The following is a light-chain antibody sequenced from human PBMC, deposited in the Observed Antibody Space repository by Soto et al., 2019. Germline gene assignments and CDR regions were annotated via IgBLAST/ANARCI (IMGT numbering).Light chain of an antibody. V-gene: IGKV1-39*01. Sequence: DIQMTQSPSSLSASVGDRVTITCRASHSISSYLNWYQQKPGKAPKLLIYAASSLESGVQSRFSGSGSGTDFTLTIRILQPEDFATYCGQLSYSTRRTFGQGTKVEIK. CDR2: AAS. CDR1: HSISSY. J-gene: IGKJ1*01. CDR3: QLSYSTRRT.